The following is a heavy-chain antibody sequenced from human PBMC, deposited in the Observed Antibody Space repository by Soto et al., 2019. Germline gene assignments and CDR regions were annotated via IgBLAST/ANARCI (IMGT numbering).Heavy chain of an antibody. CDR3: TRGPPRVQWFDP. CDR2: IYFTGST. Sequence: SETLSLTCPVSGGAVRSGTYYWGWIRQPPGKGLEWIGHIYFTGSTNYNPSLKSRVTMSLDTSRNQFSLKLSSVTAADTAVYYCTRGPPRVQWFDPWGLGTLVTVSS. J-gene: IGHJ5*02. V-gene: IGHV4-61*01. CDR1: GGAVRSGTYY.